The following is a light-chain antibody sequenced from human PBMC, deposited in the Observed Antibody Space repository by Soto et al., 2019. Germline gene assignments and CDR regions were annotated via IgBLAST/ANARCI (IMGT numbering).Light chain of an antibody. Sequence: DIQMTQCRSSLSASVGDRFAMTCRASQGIANYLAWYQHKPGKVPNLLIYAATTLQSGVPSRFSGGGSGTDFTLTISSLQPEDVATYYCQKYNSGPRTFGQGTKVDIK. CDR2: AAT. J-gene: IGKJ1*01. CDR1: QGIANY. V-gene: IGKV1-27*01. CDR3: QKYNSGPRT.